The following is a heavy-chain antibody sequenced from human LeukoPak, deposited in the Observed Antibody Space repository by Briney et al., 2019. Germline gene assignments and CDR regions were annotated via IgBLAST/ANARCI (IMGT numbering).Heavy chain of an antibody. J-gene: IGHJ4*02. D-gene: IGHD1-26*01. Sequence: AGESLKISGKGSGYIFDSYWSGGVRQMPGKGLEWMGIIYAGDSESRYSPSFQGHVTISADTSISAAYLQWSSLKASDTAMYYRARLWLTESGKFDYWGQGTLVTVSS. CDR2: IYAGDSES. V-gene: IGHV5-51*01. CDR1: GYIFDSYW. CDR3: ARLWLTESGKFDY.